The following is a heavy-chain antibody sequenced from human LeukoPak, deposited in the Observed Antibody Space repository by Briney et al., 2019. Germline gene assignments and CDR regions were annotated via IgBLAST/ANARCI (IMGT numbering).Heavy chain of an antibody. CDR3: ARGRTGWTAMADYYYYGMDV. CDR2: ISSSSNYT. D-gene: IGHD5-18*01. V-gene: IGHV3-11*05. CDR1: AFTFSDYY. J-gene: IGHJ6*02. Sequence: PGGSLRLSCAASAFTFSDYYMSWISHPPGKGLEWVSYISSSSNYTNYADSGKGRFTISRDNAKHSLYLQMNSLRAEDTAVYYCARGRTGWTAMADYYYYGMDVWGQGTTVTVSS.